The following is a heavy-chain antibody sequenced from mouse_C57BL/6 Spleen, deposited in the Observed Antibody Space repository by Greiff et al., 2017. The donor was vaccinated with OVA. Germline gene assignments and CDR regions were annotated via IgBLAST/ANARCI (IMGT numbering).Heavy chain of an antibody. D-gene: IGHD2-3*01. CDR2: ISSGGDYI. V-gene: IGHV5-9-1*02. CDR1: GFTFSSYA. Sequence: EVKLVESGAGLVKPGGSLKLSCAASGFTFSSYAMSWVRQTPEKRLEWVAYISSGGDYIYYADTVKGRFTISRDNARNTLYLQMSSLKSEDTAMYYCTRDGYLFAYWGQGTLVTVSA. J-gene: IGHJ3*01. CDR3: TRDGYLFAY.